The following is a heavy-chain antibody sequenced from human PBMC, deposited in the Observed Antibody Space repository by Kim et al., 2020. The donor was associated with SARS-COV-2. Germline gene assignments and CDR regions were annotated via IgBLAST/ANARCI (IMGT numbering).Heavy chain of an antibody. CDR3: ARGLFSGRDCSGGSCSRRAESFQH. V-gene: IGHV3-33*05. J-gene: IGHJ1*01. CDR2: ISYDGSNK. D-gene: IGHD2-15*01. Sequence: GGSLRLSCAASGFTFSSYGMHWVRQAPGKGLEWVAVISYDGSNKYYADSVKGRFTISRDNSKNTLYLQMNSLRAEETGVYYCARGLFSGRDCSGGSCSRRAESFQHRGQCTLVSVPS. CDR1: GFTFSSYG.